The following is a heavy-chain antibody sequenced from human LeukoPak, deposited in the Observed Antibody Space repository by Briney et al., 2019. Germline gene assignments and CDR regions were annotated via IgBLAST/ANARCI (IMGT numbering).Heavy chain of an antibody. D-gene: IGHD6-19*01. CDR1: GFTFSSYA. Sequence: GGSLRLSCAASGFTFSSYAMSWVRQAPGKGLEWVAVISYDGSNKYYADSVKGRFTISRDNSKNTLYLQMNSLRAEDTAVYYCARDLAAVSSGWYSGHFDYWGQGTLVTVSS. V-gene: IGHV3-30*04. CDR3: ARDLAAVSSGWYSGHFDY. J-gene: IGHJ4*02. CDR2: ISYDGSNK.